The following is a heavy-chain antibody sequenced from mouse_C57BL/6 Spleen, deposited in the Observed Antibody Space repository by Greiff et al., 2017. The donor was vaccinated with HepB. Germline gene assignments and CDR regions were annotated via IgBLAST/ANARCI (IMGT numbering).Heavy chain of an antibody. CDR1: GYTFTDYY. CDR2: INPYNGGT. Sequence: VQLKESGPVLVKPGASVKMSCKASGYTFTDYYMNWVKQSHGKSLEWIGVINPYNGGTSYNQKFKGKATLTVDKSSSSAYMELNSLTSEDSAVYYCARSVDDGYSWFAYWGQGTLVTVSA. D-gene: IGHD2-3*01. J-gene: IGHJ3*01. V-gene: IGHV1-19*01. CDR3: ARSVDDGYSWFAY.